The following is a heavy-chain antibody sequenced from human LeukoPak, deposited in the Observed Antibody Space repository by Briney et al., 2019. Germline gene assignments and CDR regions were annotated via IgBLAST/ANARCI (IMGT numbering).Heavy chain of an antibody. CDR3: ARVGYCSSTSCRRAYYYYYYMGV. V-gene: IGHV1-18*01. CDR2: ISAYNGNT. CDR1: GYTFTSYG. D-gene: IGHD2-2*01. J-gene: IGHJ6*03. Sequence: GASVKVSCKASGYTFTSYGISWVRQAPGQGLEWMGWISAYNGNTNYAQKLQGRVTMTTDTSTSTAYMELRSLRSDDTAVYYCARVGYCSSTSCRRAYYYYYYMGVWGKGTTVTVSS.